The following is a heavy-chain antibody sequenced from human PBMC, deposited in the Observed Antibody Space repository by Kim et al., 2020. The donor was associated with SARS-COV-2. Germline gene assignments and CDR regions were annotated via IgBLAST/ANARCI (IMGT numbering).Heavy chain of an antibody. CDR3: ARESTTMVRGVIMAFDY. J-gene: IGHJ4*02. Sequence: GGSLRLSCAASGFTFSSYWMSWVRQAPGKGLEWVANIKQDGSEKYYVDSGKGRFTISRDNAKNSLYLQMNSLRAEDTAVYYCARESTTMVRGVIMAFDYWGQGTLVTVSS. CDR2: IKQDGSEK. D-gene: IGHD3-10*01. CDR1: GFTFSSYW. V-gene: IGHV3-7*01.